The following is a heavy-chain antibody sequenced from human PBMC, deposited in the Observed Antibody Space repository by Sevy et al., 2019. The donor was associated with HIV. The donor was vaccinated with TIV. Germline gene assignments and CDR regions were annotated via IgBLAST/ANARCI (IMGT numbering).Heavy chain of an antibody. CDR1: GGSISSYY. V-gene: IGHV4-4*07. CDR2: IYTSGST. Sequence: SETLSLTCTVSGGSISSYYWSWIRQPAGKGLEWIGRIYTSGSTNYNPSLKSRVTMSVDTSKNQFSLKLSSVTAADTAVYYCARGGINSRASDAFGIWGQGTMVTVSS. CDR3: ARGGINSRASDAFGI. D-gene: IGHD3-16*01. J-gene: IGHJ3*02.